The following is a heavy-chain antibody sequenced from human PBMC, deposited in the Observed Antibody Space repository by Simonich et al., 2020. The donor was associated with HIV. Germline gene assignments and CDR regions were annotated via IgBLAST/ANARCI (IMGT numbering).Heavy chain of an antibody. J-gene: IGHJ3*02. CDR3: ARAFIVGDLRGAFNI. D-gene: IGHD1-26*01. Sequence: QVQLQQWGAGLLKPSETLSLTCAVYGGSFSAYYWSWVRQPPGKGLEWIGEINHSGSTHYHPSLNSRVTISLDTSKNQFSLKLSSVTAADTAVYYCARAFIVGDLRGAFNIWGQGTMVTVSS. V-gene: IGHV4-34*01. CDR1: GGSFSAYY. CDR2: INHSGST.